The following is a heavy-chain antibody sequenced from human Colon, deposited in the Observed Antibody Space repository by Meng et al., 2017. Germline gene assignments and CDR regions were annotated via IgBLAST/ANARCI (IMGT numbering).Heavy chain of an antibody. Sequence: GESLKISCAASGFNVNNYWMSWVRQVPGKGLEWVANMRQDGSVKNYVDSVKGRFTISRDNSNNTLFLQMDSLRAEDTALYYCVRGGENFFDHWGQGTLVTVSS. CDR3: VRGGENFFDH. CDR1: GFNVNNYW. D-gene: IGHD2-21*01. J-gene: IGHJ4*02. CDR2: MRQDGSVK. V-gene: IGHV3-7*01.